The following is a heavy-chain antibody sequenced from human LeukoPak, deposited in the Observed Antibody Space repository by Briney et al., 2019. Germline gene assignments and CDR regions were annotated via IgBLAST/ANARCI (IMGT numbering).Heavy chain of an antibody. V-gene: IGHV1-8*01. CDR1: GYTFTSYD. D-gene: IGHD6-6*01. CDR2: MNPNSGNT. Sequence: GASVKVSCKASGYTFTSYDINWARQATGQGLEWMGWMNPNSGNTGYAQKFQGRVTMTRNTSISTAYMELSSLRSEDTAVYYCARGFTLDSSSTGSDYWGQGTLVTVSS. J-gene: IGHJ4*02. CDR3: ARGFTLDSSSTGSDY.